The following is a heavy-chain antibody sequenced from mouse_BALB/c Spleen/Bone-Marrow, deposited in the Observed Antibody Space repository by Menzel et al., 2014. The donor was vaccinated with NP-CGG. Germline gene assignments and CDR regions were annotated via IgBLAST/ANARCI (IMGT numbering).Heavy chain of an antibody. V-gene: IGHV1-54*01. CDR2: INPGSGGT. CDR3: ARRDYSFAY. CDR1: GYAFTNYL. Sequence: QVQLQQSGAELVRPGTSVKVSCKASGYAFTNYLIEWVKQRPGLGLEWIGVINPGSGGTNYDEKFKGKATLTADKSSGTAYMQLSSLTSDDSAVYFCARRDYSFAYWGQGTLVTVSA. J-gene: IGHJ3*01. D-gene: IGHD2-13*01.